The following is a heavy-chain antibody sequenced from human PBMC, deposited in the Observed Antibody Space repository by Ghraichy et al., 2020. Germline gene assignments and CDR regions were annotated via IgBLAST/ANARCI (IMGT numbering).Heavy chain of an antibody. D-gene: IGHD3-22*01. CDR2: ISGSGGDT. Sequence: GGSLRLSCVGSGFTFSEYVLSWVRQAPGKGLEWGSGISGSGGDTDYPDSVKGRLTISRDNSQNTLYLQMNNLRAEDTALYYCAKVIAPVTTTISYYYDVMDVWGHGTTVTVSS. J-gene: IGHJ6*02. V-gene: IGHV3-23*01. CDR1: GFTFSEYV. CDR3: AKVIAPVTTTISYYYDVMDV.